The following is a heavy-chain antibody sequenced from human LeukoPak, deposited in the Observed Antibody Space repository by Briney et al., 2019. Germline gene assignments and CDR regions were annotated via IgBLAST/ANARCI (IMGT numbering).Heavy chain of an antibody. CDR2: ISSSGSTI. CDR3: ARAAMGDDAFDI. Sequence: GGSLRLSCAASGFTFSSYEMNWVRQAPGKGLEWVSYISSSGSTIYYADSVKGRFTISRDNAKNSLYLQMNSLRAEDTAVYYCARAAMGDDAFDIWGQGTMVTVSS. J-gene: IGHJ3*02. D-gene: IGHD2-21*01. V-gene: IGHV3-48*03. CDR1: GFTFSSYE.